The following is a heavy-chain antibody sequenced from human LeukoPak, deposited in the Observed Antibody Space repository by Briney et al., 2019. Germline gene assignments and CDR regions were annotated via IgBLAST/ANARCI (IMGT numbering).Heavy chain of an antibody. V-gene: IGHV4-39*07. CDR1: GGSISSSSYY. J-gene: IGHJ6*03. CDR2: IYYSGST. Sequence: SSQTLSLTCTVSGGSISSSSYYWGWIRQPPGKGLEWIGSIYYSGSTYYNPSLKSRVTISVDTSKNQFSLKLSSVTAADTAVYYCAGFVEDIVVVPAAMNYYYYMDVWGKGTTVTVSS. D-gene: IGHD2-2*01. CDR3: AGFVEDIVVVPAAMNYYYYMDV.